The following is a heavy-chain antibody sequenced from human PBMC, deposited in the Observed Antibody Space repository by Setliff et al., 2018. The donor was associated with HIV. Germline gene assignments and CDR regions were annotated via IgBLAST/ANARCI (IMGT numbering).Heavy chain of an antibody. Sequence: GPSVKVSCKASGYTFTTYGISWVRQAPGHGLEWMGWISPNFGHTNYAQNFLGRVTMTTDTSTSRAYMELRSLRSDDTAVYFCARLGSGWSDSYFYAMDIWGQGTTVTVSS. J-gene: IGHJ6*02. V-gene: IGHV1-18*01. CDR3: ARLGSGWSDSYFYAMDI. CDR2: ISPNFGHT. D-gene: IGHD6-19*01. CDR1: GYTFTTYG.